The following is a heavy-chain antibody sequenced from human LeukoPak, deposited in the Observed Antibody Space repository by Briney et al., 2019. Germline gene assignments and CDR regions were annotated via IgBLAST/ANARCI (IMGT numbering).Heavy chain of an antibody. V-gene: IGHV3-23*01. Sequence: GGSLRLSCAASGFTFNNYAMNWVRQAPGKGLEWVSSISGGGETTYYADSVKGRFTISRDNSKNTLYLQMNSLRAEDTAVYYCAKDAWPIDYWGQGTLVTVSS. CDR1: GFTFNNYA. CDR3: AKDAWPIDY. CDR2: ISGGGETT. J-gene: IGHJ4*02.